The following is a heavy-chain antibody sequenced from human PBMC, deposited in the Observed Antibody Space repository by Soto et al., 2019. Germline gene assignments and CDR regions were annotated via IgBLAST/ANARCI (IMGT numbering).Heavy chain of an antibody. J-gene: IGHJ6*02. Sequence: EVQLLESGGALAQPGGSLRLSCAASGSTFSAFCMNWVRQAPGKGLEWVSAISRSGDITYYADSVKGRFTISRDNSKNTLYLEMNSLTGDDTAVYYCAKGGFWVNDGMDVWGQGNTVIVAS. CDR3: AKGGFWVNDGMDV. CDR1: GSTFSAFC. V-gene: IGHV3-23*01. CDR2: ISRSGDIT. D-gene: IGHD2-15*01.